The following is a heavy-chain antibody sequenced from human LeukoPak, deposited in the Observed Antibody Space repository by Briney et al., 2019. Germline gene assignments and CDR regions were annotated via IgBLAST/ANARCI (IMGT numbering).Heavy chain of an antibody. J-gene: IGHJ6*02. CDR2: IGWNGNNI. D-gene: IGHD6-13*01. CDR3: AKDTGAAAGTRMDV. V-gene: IGHV3-9*01. CDR1: GFTFDKYA. Sequence: PGGSLRLSCAASGFTFDKYAMHWVRQAPGKGLEWVSGIGWNGNNIGYADSVKGRFTISRDNAKNSLYLQMSSLRAEDTALYYCAKDTGAAAGTRMDVWGQGTTATVSS.